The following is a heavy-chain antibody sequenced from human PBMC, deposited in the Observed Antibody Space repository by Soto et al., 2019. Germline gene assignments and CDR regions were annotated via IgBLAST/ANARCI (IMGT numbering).Heavy chain of an antibody. J-gene: IGHJ4*02. D-gene: IGHD6-13*01. Sequence: SETLSLTCTVSGGSISSGDYYWSWIRQPPGKGLEWIGSIYYSGSTYYNPSLKSRVTISVDTSKNQFSLKLNSVTAADTALYYCASRHSSPYFDYWGQGTLVTVSS. V-gene: IGHV4-30-4*01. CDR2: IYYSGST. CDR1: GGSISSGDYY. CDR3: ASRHSSPYFDY.